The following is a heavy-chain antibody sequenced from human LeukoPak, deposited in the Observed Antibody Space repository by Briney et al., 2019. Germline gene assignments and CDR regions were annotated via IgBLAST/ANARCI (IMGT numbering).Heavy chain of an antibody. CDR3: AKSPFLSDPYYFDY. V-gene: IGHV3-23*01. J-gene: IGHJ4*02. D-gene: IGHD2-21*02. Sequence: PGGSLRLSCAASGSTFSSYAMSWVRQAPGKGLEWVSVISGSGGNSYYADSVKGRFTISRDNSKNTLYLQMNSLRAEDTAVYYCAKSPFLSDPYYFDYWGQGTLVTVSS. CDR2: ISGSGGNS. CDR1: GSTFSSYA.